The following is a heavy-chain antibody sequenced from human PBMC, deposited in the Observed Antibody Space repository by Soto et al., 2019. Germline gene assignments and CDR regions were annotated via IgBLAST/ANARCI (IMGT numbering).Heavy chain of an antibody. D-gene: IGHD5-12*01. CDR3: ARGRIVATTYNSLFDY. V-gene: IGHV3-30-3*01. Sequence: VQLVESGGGVVQPGRSLRLSCAASGFTFSSYAMPWVRPAPGKGLERVAVISYDGSNKYYADSVKGRFTISRDNSKNTLYLQMNSLRAEDTAVYYCARGRIVATTYNSLFDYWGQGTLVTVSS. CDR2: ISYDGSNK. J-gene: IGHJ4*02. CDR1: GFTFSSYA.